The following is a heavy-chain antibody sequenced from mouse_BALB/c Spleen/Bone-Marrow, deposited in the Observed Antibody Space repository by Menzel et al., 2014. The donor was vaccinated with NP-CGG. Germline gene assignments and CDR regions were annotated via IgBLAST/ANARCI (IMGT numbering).Heavy chain of an antibody. CDR2: MNPSNGRS. CDR3: ARENGYGAMDY. V-gene: IGHV1S81*02. D-gene: IGHD2-2*01. CDR1: GYTFTSHW. J-gene: IGHJ4*01. Sequence: VKLMESGAELVKPGASVKLSCRASGYTFTSHWMHWVKQRPGQGLEWIGEMNPSNGRSNFTATFKTKATLTEDKSSSTAYMQLSSPTSEDSAVYYCARENGYGAMDYWGQGTPVTVSS.